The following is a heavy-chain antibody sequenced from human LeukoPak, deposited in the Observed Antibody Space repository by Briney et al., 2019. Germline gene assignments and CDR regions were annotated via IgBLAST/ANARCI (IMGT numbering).Heavy chain of an antibody. V-gene: IGHV3-66*02. CDR2: IYSGGST. J-gene: IGHJ5*02. CDR3: ASGDFWSGYYTGFMPDT. CDR1: GFTDSSNY. D-gene: IGHD3-3*01. Sequence: PGGSLTLSCATSGFTDSSNYMSWVRQAPGKGLEWVSVIYSGGSTYYADSVKGRFTISRDNSKNTLYLQMNSLRAEDTAVYYCASGDFWSGYYTGFMPDTWGQGTLVTVSS.